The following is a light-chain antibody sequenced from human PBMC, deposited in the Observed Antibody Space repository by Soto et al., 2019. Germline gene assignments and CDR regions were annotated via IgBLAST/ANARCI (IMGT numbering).Light chain of an antibody. CDR1: TCNIGCCT. J-gene: IGLJ1*01. V-gene: IGLV1-44*01. CDR3: AAWEDRLNGRV. CDR2: ATS. Sequence: QSVLTQPPSASGTPGQRVTISCSGSTCNIGCCTVNWYQQFPETAPKLLIYATSQRPSGIPDRFSASKSGTSASLVISGLQSEDEADYYCAAWEDRLNGRVFGTGTKVTVL.